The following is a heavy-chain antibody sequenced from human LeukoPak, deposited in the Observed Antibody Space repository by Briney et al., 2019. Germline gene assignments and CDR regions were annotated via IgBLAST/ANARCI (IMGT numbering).Heavy chain of an antibody. J-gene: IGHJ5*02. V-gene: IGHV6-1*01. CDR3: ARSSIAARRLQNWFDP. CDR1: GDSVSSNSAA. CDR2: TYYRSKWYN. Sequence: PSQTLSLTCAISGDSVSSNSAACNWIRQSPSRGLEWLGRTYYRSKWYNDYAVSVKSRITINPDTSKNQFSLQLNSVTPEDTAVYYCARSSIAARRLQNWFDPWGQGTLVTVSS. D-gene: IGHD6-6*01.